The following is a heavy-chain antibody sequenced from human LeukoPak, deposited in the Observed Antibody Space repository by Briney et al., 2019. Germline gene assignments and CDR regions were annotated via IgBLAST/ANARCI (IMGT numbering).Heavy chain of an antibody. D-gene: IGHD3-16*01. V-gene: IGHV1-46*01. CDR2: INPGDSST. CDR1: GYTFTSYY. CDR3: ARHQGAGEYPFDY. J-gene: IGHJ4*02. Sequence: ASVKVSCKASGYTFTSYYMHWVRQAPGQGLEWMGMINPGDSSTTYAQKFQGRVTMTRDTSTSTVYMELSSLRSEDTAVYYCARHQGAGEYPFDYWGQGTLVTVSS.